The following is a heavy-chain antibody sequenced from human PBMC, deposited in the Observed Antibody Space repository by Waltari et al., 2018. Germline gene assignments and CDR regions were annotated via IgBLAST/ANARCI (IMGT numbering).Heavy chain of an antibody. V-gene: IGHV5-51*03. CDR1: GFRVITYW. J-gene: IGHJ2*01. CDR3: ARRDPTESWYFDL. D-gene: IGHD2-21*02. CDR2: IYPGDSDA. Sequence: EVQLVPSGAEAKKAGESLRISCRASGFRVITYWIGCVRQMPGKGLEWMGIIYPGDSDARYSPSFQGQVTISADKSISTAYLQWNSLKVSDTAMYYCARRDPTESWYFDLWGRGSLVTVSS.